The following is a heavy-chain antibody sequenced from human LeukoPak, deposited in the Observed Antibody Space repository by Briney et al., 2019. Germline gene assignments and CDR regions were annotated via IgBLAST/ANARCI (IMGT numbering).Heavy chain of an antibody. CDR3: ARRLFAGGYPFFDY. D-gene: IGHD3-22*01. Sequence: SETLSLTCTVSGYSISSGYYWGWIRQPPGKGLEWIGSIYYSGSTYYNPSLKSRVTISVDTSKNQFSLKLSSVTAADTAVYYCARRLFAGGYPFFDYWGQGTLVTVSS. V-gene: IGHV4-38-2*02. CDR2: IYYSGST. J-gene: IGHJ4*02. CDR1: GYSISSGYY.